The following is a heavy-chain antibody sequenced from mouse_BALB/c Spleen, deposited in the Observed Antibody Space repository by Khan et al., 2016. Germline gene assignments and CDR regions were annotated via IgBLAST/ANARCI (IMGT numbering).Heavy chain of an antibody. D-gene: IGHD1-2*01. Sequence: EVQLLESGPGLVKPSQSLSLTCTVTGYSITSGYGWNWIRQFPGNKLEWMGYISYSGSTTSNPSLKIRISITRDTSKHQFFLQLNSVKTEDTATYYCARTARIKYWGQGTTLTVSA. CDR2: ISYSGST. J-gene: IGHJ2*01. V-gene: IGHV3-2*02. CDR1: GYSITSGYG. CDR3: ARTARIKY.